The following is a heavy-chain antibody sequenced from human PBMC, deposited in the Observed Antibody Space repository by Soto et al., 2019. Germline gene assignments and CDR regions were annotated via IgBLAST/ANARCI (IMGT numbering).Heavy chain of an antibody. J-gene: IGHJ4*02. CDR2: ISSNGGST. Sequence: PGGSLRLSCSASGFTFSSYAMHWVRQAPGKGLEYVSAISSNGGSTYYADSVKGRFTISRDNSKNTLYLQMSSLRAEDTAVYYCVKGERYDFWSGYYMAYYFDYWGQGTLVTVSS. V-gene: IGHV3-64D*06. CDR1: GFTFSSYA. D-gene: IGHD3-3*01. CDR3: VKGERYDFWSGYYMAYYFDY.